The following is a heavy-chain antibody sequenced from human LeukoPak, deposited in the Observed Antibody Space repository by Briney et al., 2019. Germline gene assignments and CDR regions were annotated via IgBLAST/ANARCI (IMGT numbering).Heavy chain of an antibody. CDR2: INPNSGAR. V-gene: IGHV1-2*02. CDR1: GYTLTAYC. J-gene: IGHJ4*02. Sequence: ASVKVSCRASGYTLTAYCIHWVRQAPGQGLEWMGWINPNSGARKYAQMFQGRVTMTRDTSISTTYIELGSLRSNDTAVYYCASAAGVGSNLDYWGQGTLVTVSS. D-gene: IGHD3-10*01. CDR3: ASAAGVGSNLDY.